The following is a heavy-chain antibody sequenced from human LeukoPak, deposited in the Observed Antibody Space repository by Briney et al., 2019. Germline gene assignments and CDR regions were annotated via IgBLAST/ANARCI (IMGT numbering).Heavy chain of an antibody. J-gene: IGHJ3*02. CDR1: GFTFSSYA. CDR2: ISYDGSNK. CDR3: ARDRVVGAPTYAFDI. D-gene: IGHD1-26*01. Sequence: GGSLRLSCAASGFTFSSYAMHWVRQAPGKGLEWVAVISYDGSNKYHADSVKGRFTISRDNSKNTLYLQMNSLRAEDTAVYYCARDRVVGAPTYAFDIWGQGTMVTVSS. V-gene: IGHV3-30-3*01.